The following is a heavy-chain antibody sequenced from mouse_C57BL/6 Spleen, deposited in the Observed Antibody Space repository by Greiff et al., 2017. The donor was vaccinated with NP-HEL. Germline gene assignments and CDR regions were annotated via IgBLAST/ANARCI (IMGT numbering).Heavy chain of an antibody. Sequence: EVQRVESGPELVKPGASVKISCKASGYSFTGYYMNWVKQSPEKSLEWIGEINPSTGGTTYNQKFKAKATLTVDKSSSTAYMQLKSLTSEDSAVYYCARYGSRTFDYWGQGTTLTVSS. D-gene: IGHD1-1*01. CDR2: INPSTGGT. V-gene: IGHV1-42*01. CDR1: GYSFTGYY. J-gene: IGHJ2*01. CDR3: ARYGSRTFDY.